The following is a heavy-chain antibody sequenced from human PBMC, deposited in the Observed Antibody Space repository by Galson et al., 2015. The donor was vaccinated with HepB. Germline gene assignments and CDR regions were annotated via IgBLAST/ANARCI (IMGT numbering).Heavy chain of an antibody. CDR3: ARLGDISGSSSL. V-gene: IGHV3-73*01. CDR1: GFTFSGSA. Sequence: SLRLSCAASGFTFSGSAIHWVRQASGKGLEWVGRIRSKASGHATAYDASLKGRFTISRDDSKNTAYLHMNSLKTEDTAVYYCARLGDISGSSSLWGQGTLVTVSS. J-gene: IGHJ4*02. D-gene: IGHD2-2*01. CDR2: IRSKASGHAT.